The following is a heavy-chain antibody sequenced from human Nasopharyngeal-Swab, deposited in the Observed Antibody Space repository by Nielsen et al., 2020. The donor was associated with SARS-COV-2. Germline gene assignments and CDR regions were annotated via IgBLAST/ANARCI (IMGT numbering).Heavy chain of an antibody. D-gene: IGHD3-22*01. V-gene: IGHV3-33*01. Sequence: VRQAPGKGLEWVAVIWYDGSNKYNADSVKGRFTISRDNSKNTLYLQMNSLRAEDTAVYYCARDPSYDSSGFRVWGQGTMVTVSS. CDR2: IWYDGSNK. J-gene: IGHJ3*01. CDR3: ARDPSYDSSGFRV.